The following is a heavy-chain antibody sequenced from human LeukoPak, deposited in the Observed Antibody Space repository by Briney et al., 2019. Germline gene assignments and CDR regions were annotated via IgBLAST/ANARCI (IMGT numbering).Heavy chain of an antibody. J-gene: IGHJ4*02. CDR1: GGSISSSSYF. V-gene: IGHV4-39*07. Sequence: PSETLSLTCTVSGGSISSSSYFWGWLRQPPGTGLEWIGNIYYSGSTYYKPSLKSRVTISVDTSKNQFSLKLSSVTAADTAVYYCARGVPDYGDYDYWGQGTLVTVSS. D-gene: IGHD4-17*01. CDR2: IYYSGST. CDR3: ARGVPDYGDYDY.